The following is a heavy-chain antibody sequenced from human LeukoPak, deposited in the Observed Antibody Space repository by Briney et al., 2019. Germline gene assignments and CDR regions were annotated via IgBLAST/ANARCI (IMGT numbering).Heavy chain of an antibody. Sequence: ASVKVSCKASGYTFTNYDINWVRQAPGQGLEWMGWINPNSGNTGYAQKFQGRVTMTRNTSISTAYMELSRLRSEDTAVYYCARNYYDRSGYYLGLYYYYYYMDIWGKGTTVTVSS. CDR3: ARNYYDRSGYYLGLYYYYYYMDI. D-gene: IGHD3-22*01. CDR2: INPNSGNT. V-gene: IGHV1-8*01. CDR1: GYTFTNYD. J-gene: IGHJ6*03.